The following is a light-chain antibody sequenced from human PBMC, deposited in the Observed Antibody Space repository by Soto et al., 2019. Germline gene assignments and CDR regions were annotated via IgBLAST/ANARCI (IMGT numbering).Light chain of an antibody. J-gene: IGLJ2*01. CDR3: QTWSTDFSVV. V-gene: IGLV4-69*01. CDR2: VNSDGSH. CDR1: SGHSSYA. Sequence: QPVLTQSPSASASLGASVKFTCTLSSGHSSYAIAWHQQQPEKGPRYLMKVNSDGSHNKGDGIPDRFSGSSSGAERYLTISSLQSEDEADYYCQTWSTDFSVVFGGGTKVTVL.